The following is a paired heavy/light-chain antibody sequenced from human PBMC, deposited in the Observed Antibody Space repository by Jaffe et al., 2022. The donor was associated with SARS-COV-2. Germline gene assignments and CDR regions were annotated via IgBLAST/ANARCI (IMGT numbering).Light chain of an antibody. CDR3: QQYGTTPLT. CDR2: GAS. J-gene: IGKJ2*01. V-gene: IGKV3-20*01. CDR1: QTVYSNS. Sequence: EIVLTQSPGTLSLSPGERATLSCRASQTVYSNSLAWYQQKPGQAPRLLINGASSRAPGIPDRFSGTGSGTDFTLTISRLEPEDFAVYFCQQYGTTPLTFGQGTKLEIK.
Heavy chain of an antibody. CDR3: ARGGYTYSL. Sequence: EVQLVESGGGLVQPGGSLRLSCAASGFTFSTVWMSWVRQAPGKGLEWVANIKEDGSDKYYVDSVKGRFTISRDNAKSSLYLQMNSLRAEDTAVYYCARGGYTYSLWGQGTLVTVSS. CDR1: GFTFSTVW. CDR2: IKEDGSDK. D-gene: IGHD5-18*01. J-gene: IGHJ4*02. V-gene: IGHV3-7*01.